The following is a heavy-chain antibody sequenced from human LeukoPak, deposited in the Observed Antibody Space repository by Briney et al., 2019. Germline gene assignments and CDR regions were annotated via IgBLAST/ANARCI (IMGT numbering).Heavy chain of an antibody. CDR2: ISGSAITT. Sequence: GGSLRLSCTISGFTFSNYAMSWVRQAPGKGLEWVSSISGSAITTYYADSVKGRFAISRDNSKNALYLQMTSLRAEDTAVYYCAKDQRFGDLDDYRGQGTLATVSS. V-gene: IGHV3-23*01. D-gene: IGHD3-10*01. J-gene: IGHJ4*02. CDR1: GFTFSNYA. CDR3: AKDQRFGDLDDY.